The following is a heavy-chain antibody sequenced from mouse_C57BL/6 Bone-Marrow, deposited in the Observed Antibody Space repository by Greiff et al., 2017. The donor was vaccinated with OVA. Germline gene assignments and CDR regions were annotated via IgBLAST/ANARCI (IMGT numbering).Heavy chain of an antibody. J-gene: IGHJ3*01. D-gene: IGHD2-5*01. Sequence: VQLQQSGAELMKPGASVKLSCKATGYTFTGYWIEWVKQRPGHGLEWIGEILPGSGSTNHNEKFKGKATFTADTSSNTAYMQLSSLTTEDSAIYCGARWDSNSHFAYWGQGTLVTVSA. CDR2: ILPGSGST. CDR3: ARWDSNSHFAY. CDR1: GYTFTGYW. V-gene: IGHV1-9*01.